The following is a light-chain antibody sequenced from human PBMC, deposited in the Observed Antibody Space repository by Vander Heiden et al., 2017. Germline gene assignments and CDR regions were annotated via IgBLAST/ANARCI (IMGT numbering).Light chain of an antibody. J-gene: IGKJ5*01. V-gene: IGKV1-39*01. CDR2: AAS. Sequence: DIQMTQSPSSLSASVGDRVTITCRASQSISSYLNWYQQKPGKAPKLLIYAASSLQSGVPSRFSGSGSGTDFTLTSSSLQPEDFATYYCQQCYSTPTFGQGTRLEIK. CDR1: QSISSY. CDR3: QQCYSTPT.